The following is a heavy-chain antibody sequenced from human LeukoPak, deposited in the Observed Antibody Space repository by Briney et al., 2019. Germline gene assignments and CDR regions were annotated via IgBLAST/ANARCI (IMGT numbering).Heavy chain of an antibody. CDR2: IWLDGSNK. Sequence: PGGPLRLSCAASGLTLSSYGMHWVRQAPGKGREGVAVIWLDGSNKYYADSVKGRFTISRDNSKNTLYLQMNSLSAEDTAVYYCARGKEQQLYAFDIWGQGTMVTVSS. V-gene: IGHV3-33*01. J-gene: IGHJ3*02. D-gene: IGHD6-13*01. CDR3: ARGKEQQLYAFDI. CDR1: GLTLSSYG.